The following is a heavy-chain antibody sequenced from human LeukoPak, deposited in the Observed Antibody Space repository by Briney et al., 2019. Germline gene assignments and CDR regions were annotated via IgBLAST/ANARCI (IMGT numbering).Heavy chain of an antibody. CDR1: GYTFTGYY. CDR2: INPNSGGT. J-gene: IGHJ4*02. CDR3: AREEYGSGSPNVY. Sequence: ASVKVSCKASGYTFTGYYMHWVRQAHGQGLGWIGWINPNSGGTNYAQKVQGMVSMTRDTSISTAYMELSRLRSDDTAVYYCAREEYGSGSPNVYWGQGTLVTVSS. D-gene: IGHD3-10*01. V-gene: IGHV1-2*02.